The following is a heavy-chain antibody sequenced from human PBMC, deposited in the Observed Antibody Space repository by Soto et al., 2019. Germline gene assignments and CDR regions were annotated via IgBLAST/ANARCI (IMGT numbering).Heavy chain of an antibody. J-gene: IGHJ3*02. CDR1: GFTFSSYG. D-gene: IGHD3-10*01. Sequence: PGGSLRLSCAASGFTFSSYGMHWVRQAPGKGLEWVAVISYDGSNKYYADSVKGRFTISRDNSKNTLYLQMNSLRAEDTAVYYCLTYYYGSGSSPLDAFDIWGQGTMVTVSS. CDR3: LTYYYGSGSSPLDAFDI. V-gene: IGHV3-30*03. CDR2: ISYDGSNK.